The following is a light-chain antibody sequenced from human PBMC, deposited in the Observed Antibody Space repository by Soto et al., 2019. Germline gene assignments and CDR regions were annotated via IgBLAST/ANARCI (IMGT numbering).Light chain of an antibody. CDR2: EVS. CDR1: SSDVGGYNY. V-gene: IGLV2-8*01. CDR3: SSYAGRNNLV. J-gene: IGLJ2*01. Sequence: QSALTPAPSASGSPGQSVTISCTGTSSDVGGYNYVSWYQQHPGKAPKLMIYEVSKRPSGVPDRFSGSKSGNTASLTVSGLEAEDEADYYCSSYAGRNNLVFGGGTKLTVL.